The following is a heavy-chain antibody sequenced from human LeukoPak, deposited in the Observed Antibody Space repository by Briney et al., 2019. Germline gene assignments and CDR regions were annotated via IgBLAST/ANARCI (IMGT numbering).Heavy chain of an antibody. Sequence: PGGSLRLSCAASGFSFSSYGMHWVRQAPGKGLEWVAFIRYDGSNKYYADSVKGRFTISRDNSKNTLYLQMNSLRAEDTAVYYCVRDLSESYYGRDYWGQGTLVTVSP. D-gene: IGHD1-26*01. CDR2: IRYDGSNK. CDR3: VRDLSESYYGRDY. CDR1: GFSFSSYG. J-gene: IGHJ4*02. V-gene: IGHV3-30*02.